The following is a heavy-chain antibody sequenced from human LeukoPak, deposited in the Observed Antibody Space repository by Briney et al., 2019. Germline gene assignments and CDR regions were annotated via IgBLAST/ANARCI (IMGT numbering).Heavy chain of an antibody. J-gene: IGHJ6*03. CDR2: VFTSGST. V-gene: IGHV4-61*09. CDR1: GDSISSGSYY. Sequence: MTSETLSLTCSVSGDSISSGSYYWGWIRQPAGRGLEWIGHVFTSGSTNYNPSLKSRVTISVDTSKNQFSLKLSSVTAADTAVYYCARTTMVRGTYYMDVWGKGTTVTISS. CDR3: ARTTMVRGTYYMDV. D-gene: IGHD3-10*01.